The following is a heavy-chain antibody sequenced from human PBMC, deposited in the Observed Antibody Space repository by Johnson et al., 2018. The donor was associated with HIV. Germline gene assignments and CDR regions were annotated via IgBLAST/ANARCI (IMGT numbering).Heavy chain of an antibody. Sequence: QVQLVESGGGVVQPGKSLTLSCVVSGLSFSNFGIHWVRQAPGKGPEWVAVISFDGKLKKYADSVKGRFTISRDNSKNTLYLQLTSLRQADTAVYSCYCTDHVGAGSESKGTLDAWGQGTMVTVSS. V-gene: IGHV3-30*03. D-gene: IGHD3-10*01. J-gene: IGHJ3*01. CDR1: GLSFSNFG. CDR2: ISFDGKLK. CDR3: YCTDHVGAGSESKGTLDA.